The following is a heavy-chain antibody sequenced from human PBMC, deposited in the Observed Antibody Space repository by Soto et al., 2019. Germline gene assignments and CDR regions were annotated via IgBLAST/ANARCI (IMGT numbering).Heavy chain of an antibody. J-gene: IGHJ6*02. Sequence: ASVKVSCKASGYTFTGYYMHWVRQAPGQGLEWMGWINPNSGGTNYAQKFQGRVTMTRDTSISTAYMELSRLRSDDTAVYYCARALPTSDCSSTSCYVTYYYGMDVWGQGXTVTVSS. D-gene: IGHD2-2*01. CDR2: INPNSGGT. CDR3: ARALPTSDCSSTSCYVTYYYGMDV. V-gene: IGHV1-2*02. CDR1: GYTFTGYY.